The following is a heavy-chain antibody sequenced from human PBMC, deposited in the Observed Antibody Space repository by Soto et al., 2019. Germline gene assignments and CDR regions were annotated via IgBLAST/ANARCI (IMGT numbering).Heavy chain of an antibody. CDR1: GGSFSGYY. CDR3: ARGVTKTYYDFWSGAKNWFDP. D-gene: IGHD3-3*01. Sequence: SETLSLTCAVYGGSFSGYYWSWIRQPPGKGLEWIGEINHSGSTNYNPSLKSRVTISVDTSKNQFSLKLSSVTAADTAVYYCARGVTKTYYDFWSGAKNWFDPWGQGTLVTVSS. V-gene: IGHV4-34*01. CDR2: INHSGST. J-gene: IGHJ5*02.